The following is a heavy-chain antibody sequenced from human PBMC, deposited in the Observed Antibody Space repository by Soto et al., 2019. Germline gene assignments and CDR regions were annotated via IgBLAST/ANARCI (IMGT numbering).Heavy chain of an antibody. CDR3: ARAPYYDSGVSATGFDP. D-gene: IGHD3-22*01. CDR2: ISDDGRNK. CDR1: GFIFNSYT. J-gene: IGHJ5*02. Sequence: QVQLVESGGGVVQPGRSLRVSCVASGFIFNSYTMHWVRQAPGKGLEWVAVISDDGRNKYYADPVKGRFTISRDNSKNTLYLQMDSLRAEDTAVYYCARAPYYDSGVSATGFDPWGQGTLVTVSS. V-gene: IGHV3-30*04.